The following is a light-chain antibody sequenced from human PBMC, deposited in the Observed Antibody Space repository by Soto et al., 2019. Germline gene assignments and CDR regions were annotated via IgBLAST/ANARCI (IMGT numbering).Light chain of an antibody. J-gene: IGKJ4*01. V-gene: IGKV1-5*03. CDR2: KAS. CDR3: QQCDSYPLT. Sequence: DIQMTQSPSTLSASVGDRVTITCRASQSVSSWLAWYQQRPGNAPNLLIYKASSLESGVPSRFSGSGSGTEFTLTVSSLQPDDFATYDCQQCDSYPLTFGGGTKVEIK. CDR1: QSVSSW.